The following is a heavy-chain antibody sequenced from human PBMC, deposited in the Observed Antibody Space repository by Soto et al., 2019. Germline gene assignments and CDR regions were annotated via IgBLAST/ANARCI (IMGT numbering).Heavy chain of an antibody. J-gene: IGHJ4*02. CDR1: GGSFSSYY. CDR2: INHSGST. D-gene: IGHD6-13*01. V-gene: IGHV4-34*01. Sequence: SETLSLTCAVYGGSFSSYYWSWIRQPPGKGLEWIGEINHSGSTNYNPSLKSRVTISVDTSKNQFSLKLSSVTATDTAVYYCASQAREQQLFDYWGQGTPVTVSS. CDR3: ASQAREQQLFDY.